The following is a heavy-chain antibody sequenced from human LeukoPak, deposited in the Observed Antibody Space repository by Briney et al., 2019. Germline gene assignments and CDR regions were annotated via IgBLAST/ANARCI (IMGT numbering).Heavy chain of an antibody. CDR3: ARADPFVNWNDGSDAFDI. D-gene: IGHD1-1*01. CDR2: INSNSRYI. CDR1: GFTFSSYS. Sequence: PGGSLRLSCAASGFTFSSYSINWVRQAPGKGLEWVSSINSNSRYIYYADSVKGRFTISRDNAKNSLYLQMNSLRAEDTAVYYCARADPFVNWNDGSDAFDIWGQGTMVTVSS. V-gene: IGHV3-21*01. J-gene: IGHJ3*02.